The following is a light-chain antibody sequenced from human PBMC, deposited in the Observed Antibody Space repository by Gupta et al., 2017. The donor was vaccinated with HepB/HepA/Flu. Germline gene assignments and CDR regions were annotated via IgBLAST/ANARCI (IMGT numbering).Light chain of an antibody. V-gene: IGKV1-39*01. CDR2: AAS. Sequence: DIRMTQSPSSLSASVGDRVTITCRASQSISSYLNWYQQKPGKAPKLLIYAASSLQSGVPSRFSGSGSGTDFTLTISRLQPEDFATYYCQQSDSTPLTFGGGTKVEIK. CDR1: QSISSY. J-gene: IGKJ4*01. CDR3: QQSDSTPLT.